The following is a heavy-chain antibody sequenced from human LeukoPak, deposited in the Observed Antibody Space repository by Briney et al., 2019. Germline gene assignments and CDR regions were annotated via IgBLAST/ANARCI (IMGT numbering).Heavy chain of an antibody. J-gene: IGHJ4*02. D-gene: IGHD4-11*01. V-gene: IGHV3-33*06. CDR1: GFTFSHYV. Sequence: GGSLRLSCVASGFTFSHYVMHWVRQAPGAGLEWVAVIWSDASDKYYASSVKGRFTISRDNSKNSLYLQMNSLRAEDTAVYYCAKDAERGFDYSNSLDYWGQGIRVTVSS. CDR3: AKDAERGFDYSNSLDY. CDR2: IWSDASDK.